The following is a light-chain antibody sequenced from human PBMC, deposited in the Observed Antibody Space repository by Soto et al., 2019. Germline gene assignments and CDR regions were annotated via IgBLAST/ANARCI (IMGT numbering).Light chain of an antibody. Sequence: EIVLTQSPGTLSLSPGERATLSCRASQSVSSSYLAWYQQKPGQATRLIIYGASTRANGIPARFSGSGSGTEFTLTISSLQSEDFAVYYCQQYNNWHPWTFGQGTKVDIK. CDR1: QSVSSSY. J-gene: IGKJ1*01. V-gene: IGKV3-15*01. CDR2: GAS. CDR3: QQYNNWHPWT.